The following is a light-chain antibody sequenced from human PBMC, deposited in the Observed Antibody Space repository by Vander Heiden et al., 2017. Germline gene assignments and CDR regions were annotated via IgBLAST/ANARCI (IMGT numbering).Light chain of an antibody. Sequence: DIQVTQSPSTLSASVGDRVTITCRPSKSISSWLAWYQQKPGKAPKLLIYKASSLESGVPSRFSGSGSATEFTLTISSLQPDDFATYYCQQYNSYWTFGQGTKVEIK. CDR2: KAS. CDR3: QQYNSYWT. J-gene: IGKJ1*01. V-gene: IGKV1-5*03. CDR1: KSISSW.